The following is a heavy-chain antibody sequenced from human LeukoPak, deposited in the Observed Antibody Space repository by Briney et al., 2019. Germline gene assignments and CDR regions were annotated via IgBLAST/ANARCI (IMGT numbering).Heavy chain of an antibody. CDR1: GGSISNYY. V-gene: IGHV4-59*01. CDR3: ARVLRYSSAFYFDY. CDR2: IYYSGST. D-gene: IGHD6-19*01. J-gene: IGHJ4*02. Sequence: SETLSLTCTVSGGSISNYYWSWIRQPPGKGLEWIGYIYYSGSTNYNPSLRSRVTISVDTSKNQFSLRLISVTAADTAVYYCARVLRYSSAFYFDYWGQGTLVTVSS.